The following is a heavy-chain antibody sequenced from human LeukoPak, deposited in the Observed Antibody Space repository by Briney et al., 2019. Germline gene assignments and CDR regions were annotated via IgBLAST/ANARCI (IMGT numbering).Heavy chain of an antibody. V-gene: IGHV1-8*01. Sequence: ASVKVSCKASGYTFTSYDINWVRQATGQGLEWMGWMNPNSGNTGYAQKFQGRVTMTRNTSISTAYMELSSLRSEDTAVYYCARVSAKWQQLVKSGRAFDIWGQGTMVTVSS. D-gene: IGHD6-13*01. CDR2: MNPNSGNT. CDR1: GYTFTSYD. J-gene: IGHJ3*02. CDR3: ARVSAKWQQLVKSGRAFDI.